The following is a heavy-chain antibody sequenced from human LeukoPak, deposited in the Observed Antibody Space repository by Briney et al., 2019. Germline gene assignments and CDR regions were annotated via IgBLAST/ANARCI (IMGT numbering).Heavy chain of an antibody. CDR2: VDPRTGVT. J-gene: IGHJ4*02. D-gene: IGHD3-9*01. CDR3: ATDNYGMLDY. CDR1: GYTFTDYY. Sequence: GASVKVSCRASGYTFTDYYIHWLRRAPGQGLEWMGWVDPRTGVTRYTQKFQGRVTMTRDTSISTVYLDLNGLTFDDTAVYYCATDNYGMLDYWGQGTLVTVSS. V-gene: IGHV1-2*02.